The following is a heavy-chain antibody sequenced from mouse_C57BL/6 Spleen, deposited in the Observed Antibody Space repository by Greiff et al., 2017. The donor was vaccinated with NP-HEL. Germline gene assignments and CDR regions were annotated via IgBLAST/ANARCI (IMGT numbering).Heavy chain of an antibody. Sequence: EVKLVESGGGLVQPGESLKLSCESNEYEFPSHDMSWVRKTPEKRLELVAAINSDGGSTYYPDTMERRFILSRDNAKKTLYMQISRLRSEDTAVYYCARPTAAWFAYWGQGTLLTVSA. J-gene: IGHJ3*01. CDR1: EYEFPSHD. CDR3: ARPTAAWFAY. V-gene: IGHV5-2*03. CDR2: INSDGGST.